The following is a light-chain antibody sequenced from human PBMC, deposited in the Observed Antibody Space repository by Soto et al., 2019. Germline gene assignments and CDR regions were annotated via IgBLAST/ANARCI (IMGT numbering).Light chain of an antibody. CDR3: QHYGSSPPYT. J-gene: IGKJ2*01. V-gene: IGKV3-20*01. CDR1: QSVSSSY. CDR2: GAS. Sequence: EIVLTQSPGTLSLSPGDRATLSCRASQSVSSSYLAWYQQKPGQAPRLLIFGASSRATGVPDRFSGSGSATDFTLTISRLEAEDSAVYYCQHYGSSPPYTFGQGTKLKIK.